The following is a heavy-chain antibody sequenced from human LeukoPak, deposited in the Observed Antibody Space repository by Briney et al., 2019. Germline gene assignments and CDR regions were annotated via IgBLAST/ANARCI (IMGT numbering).Heavy chain of an antibody. D-gene: IGHD3-22*01. J-gene: IGHJ4*02. CDR3: ATVDDVSYDSRNDY. CDR1: GFTFDDYG. CDR2: INWNGGST. Sequence: VGSLRLSCAASGFTFDDYGMSWVRQAPGKGLEWVSGINWNGGSTGYADSVKGRFTISRDNAKNSLYLQMSSLRAEDTALYYCATVDDVSYDSRNDYWGQGTLVTVSS. V-gene: IGHV3-20*04.